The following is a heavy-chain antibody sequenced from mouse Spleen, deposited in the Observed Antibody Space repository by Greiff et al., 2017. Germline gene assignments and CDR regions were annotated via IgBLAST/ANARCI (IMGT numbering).Heavy chain of an antibody. Sequence: QVQLQQSGAELVKPGASVTLSCTATGYTFTSDDVSWVRQRPEQGIEWCVWIFPGGGSTKYNEKFKGKATLTTDKSSSTAYMQLSRLTSEDSAVYFCARVELGYFDYWGQGTTLTVSS. CDR3: ARVELGYFDY. CDR1: GYTFTSDD. D-gene: IGHD4-1*01. CDR2: IFPGGGST. J-gene: IGHJ2*01. V-gene: IGHV1-85*01.